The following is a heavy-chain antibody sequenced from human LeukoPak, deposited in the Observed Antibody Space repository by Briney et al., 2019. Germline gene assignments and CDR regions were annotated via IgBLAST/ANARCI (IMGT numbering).Heavy chain of an antibody. Sequence: ASQTLSLTCAISGDIVSSNSAAWNWIRQSPSRGLEWLGRTYYRSKWYNDYAVPVKSRITINPDTSKNQFSLQLNSVTPEDTAVYYCARGPIRGSGYYYYGMDVWGQGTTVTVSS. CDR3: ARGPIRGSGYYYYGMDV. V-gene: IGHV6-1*01. CDR1: GDIVSSNSAA. J-gene: IGHJ6*02. D-gene: IGHD3-10*01. CDR2: TYYRSKWYN.